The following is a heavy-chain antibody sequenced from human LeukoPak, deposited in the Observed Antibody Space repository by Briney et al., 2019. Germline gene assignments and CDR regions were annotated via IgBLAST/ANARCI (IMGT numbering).Heavy chain of an antibody. Sequence: GGSLRLSCAASGFTFSDHYMDWVRQAPGKGLEWVGRTRNKANSYTTEYAASVKGRFTISRDDSKNSLYLQMNSLKTEDTAVYYCARGYYDSSGYYYHDALDIWGQGTMVTVSS. V-gene: IGHV3-72*01. CDR2: TRNKANSYTT. CDR3: ARGYYDSSGYYYHDALDI. D-gene: IGHD3-22*01. CDR1: GFTFSDHY. J-gene: IGHJ3*02.